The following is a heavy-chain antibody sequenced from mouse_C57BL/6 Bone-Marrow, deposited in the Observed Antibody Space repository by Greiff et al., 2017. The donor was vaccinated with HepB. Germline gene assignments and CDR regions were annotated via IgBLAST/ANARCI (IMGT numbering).Heavy chain of an antibody. CDR3: GLYYYGSSDVAWFAD. D-gene: IGHD1-1*01. CDR2: IDPSDSYT. V-gene: IGHV1-59*01. J-gene: IGHJ3*01. CDR1: GYTFTSYW. Sequence: QVQLQQPGAELVRPGTSVKLSCKASGYTFTSYWMHWVKQRPGQGLEWIGVIDPSDSYTNYNQKFKGKATLTVDTSSSTAYMQLSSLTSEDSAVYYCGLYYYGSSDVAWFADWGQGTLVTVSA.